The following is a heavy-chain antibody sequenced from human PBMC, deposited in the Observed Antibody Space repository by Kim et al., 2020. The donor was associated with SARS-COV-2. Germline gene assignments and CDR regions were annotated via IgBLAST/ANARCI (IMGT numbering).Heavy chain of an antibody. CDR2: ISAYNGNT. CDR1: GYTFTSYG. CDR3: ARDANMITFGGVGVIVSSY. Sequence: ASVKVSCKASGYTFTSYGISWVRQAPGQGLEWMGWISAYNGNTNYAQKLQGRVTMTTDTSTSTAYMELRSLRSDDTAVYYCARDANMITFGGVGVIVSSYWGQGTLVTVSS. J-gene: IGHJ4*02. D-gene: IGHD3-16*01. V-gene: IGHV1-18*01.